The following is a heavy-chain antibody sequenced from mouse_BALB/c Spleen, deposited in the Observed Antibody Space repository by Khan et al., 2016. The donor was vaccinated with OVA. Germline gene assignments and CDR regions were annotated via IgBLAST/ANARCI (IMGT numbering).Heavy chain of an antibody. CDR2: INPKNGGT. V-gene: IGHV1-18*01. Sequence: EVHLQQSGPELVKPGASVKISCKTSGYTFPEYTVHWVKQSLGKSLDWIGVINPKNGGTAYNQKFKGKATLTVDKSSSTAYMEFRSLTSDDSAVYYCARDAGRYWGQGTSVTVAS. CDR3: ARDAGRY. D-gene: IGHD3-3*01. J-gene: IGHJ4*01. CDR1: GYTFPEYT.